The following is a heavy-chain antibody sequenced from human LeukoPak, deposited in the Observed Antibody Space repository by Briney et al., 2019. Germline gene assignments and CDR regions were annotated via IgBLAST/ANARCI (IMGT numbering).Heavy chain of an antibody. CDR2: IRSKANSYAT. CDR3: TSISYCSSTSCLDY. J-gene: IGHJ4*02. Sequence: GGSLRLSCAASGFTFSGSAMHWVRQASGKGLEWVGRIRSKANSYATAYAASVKGRFTISRDDSKNTAYLQMNSLKTEDTAVYYCTSISYCSSTSCLDYWGQGTLVTVSS. CDR1: GFTFSGSA. V-gene: IGHV3-73*01. D-gene: IGHD2-2*01.